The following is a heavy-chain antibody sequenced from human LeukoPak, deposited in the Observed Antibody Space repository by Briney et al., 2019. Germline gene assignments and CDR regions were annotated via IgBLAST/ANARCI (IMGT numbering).Heavy chain of an antibody. V-gene: IGHV4-59*08. CDR2: IYYSGSA. D-gene: IGHD6-13*01. J-gene: IGHJ4*02. CDR3: ARHPAAAGTIHWGWVDY. Sequence: PSETLSLTCTVSGGSLTYYYWTWSRQSPGRRPEWIGYIYYSGSANYNPSLKSRVTISVDTSKNQFSLKLSSVTAADTAVYYCARHPAAAGTIHWGWVDYWGQGTLVTVSS. CDR1: GGSLTYYY.